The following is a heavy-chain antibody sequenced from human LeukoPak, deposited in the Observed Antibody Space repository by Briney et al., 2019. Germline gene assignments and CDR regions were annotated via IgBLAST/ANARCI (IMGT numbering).Heavy chain of an antibody. Sequence: SETLSLTCAVYGGSFSGYYWSWIRQPPGKGLEWIGEINHSGSINYNPSLKSRVTISVDTSKNQFSLRLSSVTAADTAVYYCARASGDTAMVTFAFDIWGQGTMVTVSS. CDR3: ARASGDTAMVTFAFDI. D-gene: IGHD5-18*01. V-gene: IGHV4-34*01. CDR2: INHSGSI. J-gene: IGHJ3*02. CDR1: GGSFSGYY.